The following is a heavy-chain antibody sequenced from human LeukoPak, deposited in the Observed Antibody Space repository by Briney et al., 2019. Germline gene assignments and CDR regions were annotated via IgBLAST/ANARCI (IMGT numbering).Heavy chain of an antibody. J-gene: IGHJ4*02. V-gene: IGHV3-74*01. CDR3: ARYLATGYFDY. D-gene: IGHD2/OR15-2a*01. CDR1: GFTFSSYW. CDR2: INSDGYST. Sequence: GGSLRLSCAASGFTFSSYWMHWVRQAPGKGLVWVSRINSDGYSTSYADSVKGRFTISRDNAKNTLNLQMNSLRAEDTAVYYCARYLATGYFDYWGQGSLVTVSS.